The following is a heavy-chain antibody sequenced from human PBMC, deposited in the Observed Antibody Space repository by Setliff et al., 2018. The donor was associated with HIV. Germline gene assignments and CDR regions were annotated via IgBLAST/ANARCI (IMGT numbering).Heavy chain of an antibody. Sequence: GGSLRLSCAASGFAFDTSWMTWIRQAPGEGLEWVATIKQDGSQKFYVDSVKGRFTISRDNVKNSLFLQMNSLRAEDTSVYYCVKERTGYYGDYWGQGTLVTVSS. V-gene: IGHV3-7*01. CDR1: GFAFDTSW. CDR2: IKQDGSQK. J-gene: IGHJ4*02. D-gene: IGHD3-9*01. CDR3: VKERTGYYGDY.